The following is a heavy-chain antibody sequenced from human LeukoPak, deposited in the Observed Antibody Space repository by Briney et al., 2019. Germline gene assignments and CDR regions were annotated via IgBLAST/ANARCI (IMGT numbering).Heavy chain of an antibody. Sequence: GGSLRLSCAASGFTFSNAWMSWVRLAPGKGLEWVGRIKSKTDGGTTDYAAPVKGRFTISRDDSKNTLYLQMNSLKTEDTAVYYCTTDHRERVATVGYYFDYWGQGTLVTVSS. CDR2: IKSKTDGGTT. CDR1: GFTFSNAW. J-gene: IGHJ4*02. CDR3: TTDHRERVATVGYYFDY. V-gene: IGHV3-15*01. D-gene: IGHD5-12*01.